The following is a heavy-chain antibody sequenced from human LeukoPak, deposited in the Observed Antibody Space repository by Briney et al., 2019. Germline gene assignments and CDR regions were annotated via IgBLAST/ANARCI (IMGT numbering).Heavy chain of an antibody. D-gene: IGHD5-24*01. Sequence: PSETLSLTCTVSGGSISSGGYYWSWIRQPPGKGLEWIGYIYHSGSTYYNPSLKSRVTISVDRSKNQFSLKLSSVTVADTAVYYCARGANYASFDYWGQGTLVTVSS. CDR1: GGSISSGGYY. CDR3: ARGANYASFDY. V-gene: IGHV4-30-2*01. J-gene: IGHJ4*02. CDR2: IYHSGST.